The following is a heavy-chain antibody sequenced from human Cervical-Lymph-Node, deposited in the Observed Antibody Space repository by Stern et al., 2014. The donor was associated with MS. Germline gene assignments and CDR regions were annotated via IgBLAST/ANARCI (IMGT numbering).Heavy chain of an antibody. V-gene: IGHV1-46*01. CDR2: INPSGGST. CDR3: AREHTAMGFGY. J-gene: IGHJ4*02. Sequence: DQLVESGAEVKKPGASLKVSCKASGYTFTSYYIHWVRQAPGQGLEWMGIINPSGGSTSYAQKFQGRVTLTRDTSTSTVYMELNSLRSEDTAVYYCAREHTAMGFGYWGQGTLVTVSS. D-gene: IGHD5-18*01. CDR1: GYTFTSYY.